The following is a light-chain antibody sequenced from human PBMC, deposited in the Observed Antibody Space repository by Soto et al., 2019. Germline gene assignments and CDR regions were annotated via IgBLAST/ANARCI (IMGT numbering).Light chain of an antibody. J-gene: IGKJ4*01. CDR1: QDISNY. Sequence: DIQMTQSPSSVSASVGDRVTITCRAGQDISNYLAWYQQKPGKVPKLLIYAASTLQSGVPSRFSGSGSGTDFTLTISSLQPGDVATYYCQNYNSAPLTFGGGTKVDI. CDR3: QNYNSAPLT. V-gene: IGKV1-27*01. CDR2: AAS.